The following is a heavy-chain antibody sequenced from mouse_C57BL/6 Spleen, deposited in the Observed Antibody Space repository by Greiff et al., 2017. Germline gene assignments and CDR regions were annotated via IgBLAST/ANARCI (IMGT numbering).Heavy chain of an antibody. CDR3: ARSLYDYDDYYAMDY. V-gene: IGHV1-19*01. J-gene: IGHJ4*01. Sequence: VQLQQSGPVLVKPGASVKMSCKASGYTFTDYYMNWVKQSHGKSLEWIGVINPYNGGTSYNQKFKGKATLTVDKSSSTAYMELNSLTSEDSAVYYCARSLYDYDDYYAMDYWGQGTSVTVSS. CDR2: INPYNGGT. CDR1: GYTFTDYY. D-gene: IGHD2-4*01.